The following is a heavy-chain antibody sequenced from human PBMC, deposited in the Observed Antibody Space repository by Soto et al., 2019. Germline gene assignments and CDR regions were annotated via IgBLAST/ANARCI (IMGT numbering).Heavy chain of an antibody. CDR2: ISYSGSA. Sequence: SETLSLTCTVSGDSMSNYYWSWIRQPPGKGLEWIGYISYSGSANYNPSLKSRVTISVDTSKNHFSLKLSSVTAADTAVYYCARFGWLRNVAFDIWGRGTMVTVSS. V-gene: IGHV4-59*01. J-gene: IGHJ3*02. D-gene: IGHD5-12*01. CDR1: GDSMSNYY. CDR3: ARFGWLRNVAFDI.